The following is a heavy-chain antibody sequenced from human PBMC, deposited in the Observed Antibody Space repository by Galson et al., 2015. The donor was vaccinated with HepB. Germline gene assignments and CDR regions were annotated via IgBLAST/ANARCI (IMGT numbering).Heavy chain of an antibody. CDR3: ARVKRGEWYSYYYYGMDV. CDR2: IRPDGGWQ. J-gene: IGHJ6*02. Sequence: SLRLSCATSGFTFSSRPMHWVRQAPGKGLEWVAVIRPDGGWQHYADSVKGRFTISRDNVKNTLYLQMNSLRAEDTAVYYCARVKRGEWYSYYYYGMDVWGQGTTVTVSS. CDR1: GFTFSSRP. D-gene: IGHD3-10*01. V-gene: IGHV3-30*04.